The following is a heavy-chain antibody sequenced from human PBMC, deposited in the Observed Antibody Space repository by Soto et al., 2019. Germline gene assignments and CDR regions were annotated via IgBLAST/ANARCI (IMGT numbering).Heavy chain of an antibody. V-gene: IGHV4-39*01. CDR3: ERTREVVDGNYYFDY. J-gene: IGHJ4*02. D-gene: IGHD2-15*01. Sequence: WGWVRQPPGKGLEWIGNIHYSGITYYNPPLKSRVTISVDTSKNQFSLKLSSVTAADTAVFYCERTREVVDGNYYFDYWGQGTLVTVSS. CDR2: IHYSGIT.